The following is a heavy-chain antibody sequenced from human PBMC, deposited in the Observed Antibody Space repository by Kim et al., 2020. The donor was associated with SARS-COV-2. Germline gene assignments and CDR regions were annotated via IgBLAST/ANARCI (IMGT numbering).Heavy chain of an antibody. V-gene: IGHV3-74*01. J-gene: IGHJ6*02. CDR3: ARESCSSTSCYAWGIGDGMDV. D-gene: IGHD2-2*01. Sequence: GGSLRLSCAASGFTFSSYWMHWVRQAPGKGLVWVSRINSDGSSTSYADSVKGRFTISRDNAKNTLYLQMNSLRAEDTAVYYCARESCSSTSCYAWGIGDGMDVWGQGTTVTVSS. CDR2: INSDGSST. CDR1: GFTFSSYW.